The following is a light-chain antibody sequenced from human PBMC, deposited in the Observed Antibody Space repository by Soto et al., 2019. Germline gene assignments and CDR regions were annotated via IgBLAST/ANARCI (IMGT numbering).Light chain of an antibody. Sequence: EIVLTQSPVTLSLSPGERATLSCRAIQSVTKKNLNWYQQKPGQAPRVLIYRASIRATGIPERFSGSGSETEFTLTISSLQSEDVAVYYCQQYNNWPRTFGQGTKVDIK. J-gene: IGKJ1*01. V-gene: IGKV3D-15*01. CDR3: QQYNNWPRT. CDR2: RAS. CDR1: QSVTKKN.